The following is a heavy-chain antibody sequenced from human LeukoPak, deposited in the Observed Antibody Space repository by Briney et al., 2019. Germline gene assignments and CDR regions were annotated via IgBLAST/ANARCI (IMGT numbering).Heavy chain of an antibody. CDR3: ARVGTPMVTVDY. V-gene: IGHV4-34*01. J-gene: IGHJ4*02. CDR2: INHSGST. D-gene: IGHD5-18*01. CDR1: GGSFSGYY. Sequence: SETLSLTCAVYGGSFSGYYWSWIRQPPGKGLEWIGEINHSGSTNYNPSLKSRVTISVDTSKNQFSLKLSSVTAADTAVYYCARVGTPMVTVDYWGQGTLVTVSS.